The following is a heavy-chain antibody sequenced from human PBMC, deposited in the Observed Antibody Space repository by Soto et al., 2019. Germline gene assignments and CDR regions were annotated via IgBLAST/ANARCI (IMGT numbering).Heavy chain of an antibody. V-gene: IGHV1-46*03. CDR1: GYTFTRHD. D-gene: IGHD6-13*01. CDR3: VSWVGAAGTDF. J-gene: IGHJ4*01. Sequence: ASVKVSCKASGYTFTRHDMHWVRQAPGQGLEWMGIINSSGGSTTYAQKFQGRVTMTRDTSTSTVYMELSRLRSEDTAVYYCVSWVGAAGTDFWGQGTLVTVSS. CDR2: INSSGGST.